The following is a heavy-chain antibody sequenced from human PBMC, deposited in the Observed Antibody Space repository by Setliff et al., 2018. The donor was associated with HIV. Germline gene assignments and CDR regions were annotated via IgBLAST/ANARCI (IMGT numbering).Heavy chain of an antibody. J-gene: IGHJ4*02. Sequence: ASVKVSCKASGYTFTSYGITWVRQAPGQGLEWMGWISTYNGNTDCAQKLQGRVTMTTDTSTSTAYMELRSLRSDDSAVYYCARDDYGDYVGDYWGQGTLVTVSS. CDR2: ISTYNGNT. CDR1: GYTFTSYG. V-gene: IGHV1-18*01. D-gene: IGHD4-17*01. CDR3: ARDDYGDYVGDY.